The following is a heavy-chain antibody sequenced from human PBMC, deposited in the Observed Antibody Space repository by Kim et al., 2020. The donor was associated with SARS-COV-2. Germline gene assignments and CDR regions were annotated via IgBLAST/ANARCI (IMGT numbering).Heavy chain of an antibody. CDR3: ARGAELLVRPDAFDI. J-gene: IGHJ3*02. CDR2: ISAYNGNT. D-gene: IGHD1-26*01. V-gene: IGHV1-18*01. Sequence: ASVKVSCKASGYTFTSYGISWVRQPPGQGLEWMGWISAYNGNTNYAQKLQGRVTMTTDTSTSTAYMELRSLRSDDTAVYYCARGAELLVRPDAFDIWGQGTMVTVSS. CDR1: GYTFTSYG.